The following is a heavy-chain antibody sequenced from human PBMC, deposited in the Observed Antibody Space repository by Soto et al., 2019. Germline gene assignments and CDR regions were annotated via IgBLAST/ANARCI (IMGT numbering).Heavy chain of an antibody. D-gene: IGHD3-10*01. J-gene: IGHJ1*01. V-gene: IGHV4-31*03. Sequence: QVQLQESGPGLVKPSQTLSLTCTVSGDSISSGGYYWSWIRQHPGKGLEWIGYIYYSGRTYYSPPLKSRVPXXVXTXXNQFSLKMSPVTAADTAVYYCARVVDGSGSYYFQHWGQGTLVTVSS. CDR3: ARVVDGSGSYYFQH. CDR1: GDSISSGGYY. CDR2: IYYSGRT.